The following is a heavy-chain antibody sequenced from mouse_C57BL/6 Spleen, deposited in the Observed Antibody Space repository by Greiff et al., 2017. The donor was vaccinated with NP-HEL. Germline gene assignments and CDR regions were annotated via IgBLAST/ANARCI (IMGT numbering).Heavy chain of an antibody. D-gene: IGHD1-1*01. CDR1: GFTFSSYG. CDR3: ARWSYGSSSHAMDY. V-gene: IGHV5-6*01. J-gene: IGHJ4*01. Sequence: VQLQQSGGDLVKPGGSLKLSCAASGFTFSSYGMSWVRQTPDKRLEWVATISSGGSYTYYPDSVKGRFTISRDNAKNTLYLQMSSLKSEDTAMYYCARWSYGSSSHAMDYWGQGTSVTVSS. CDR2: ISSGGSYT.